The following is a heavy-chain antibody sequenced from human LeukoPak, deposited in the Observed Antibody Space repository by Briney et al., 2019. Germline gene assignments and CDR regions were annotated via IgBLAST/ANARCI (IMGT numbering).Heavy chain of an antibody. CDR3: ARVRGGNNYHFDY. V-gene: IGHV1-2*02. Sequence: ASVKVSCKASGYTFTSYYMHWVRQAPGQGLEWMGWINPNSGGTNYAQKFQGRVTMTRDTSITTGYMELSRLISDDTAVYYCARVRGGNNYHFDYWGQGTLVTVSS. D-gene: IGHD1-26*01. CDR1: GYTFTSYY. CDR2: INPNSGGT. J-gene: IGHJ4*02.